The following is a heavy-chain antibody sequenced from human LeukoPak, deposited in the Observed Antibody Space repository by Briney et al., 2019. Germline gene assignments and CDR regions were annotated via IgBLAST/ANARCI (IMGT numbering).Heavy chain of an antibody. J-gene: IGHJ5*02. V-gene: IGHV3-43*02. Sequence: GGSLRLSCAASGFTFDDYAMHWVRQAPGKGLEWVSLISGGGGTTYYAGSVKGRFTISRDNSKNPLYLQMNSLRTEDTALYYCAKDLGPTGAGWFDPWGQGTLVTVSS. D-gene: IGHD1-14*01. CDR3: AKDLGPTGAGWFDP. CDR2: ISGGGGTT. CDR1: GFTFDDYA.